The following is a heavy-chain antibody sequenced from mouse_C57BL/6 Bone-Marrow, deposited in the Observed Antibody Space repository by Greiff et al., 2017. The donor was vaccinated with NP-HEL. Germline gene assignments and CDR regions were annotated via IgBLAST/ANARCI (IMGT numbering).Heavy chain of an antibody. Sequence: VKLRQSGAELARPGASVKLSCKASGYTFTSYGISWVKQRTGQGLEWIGEIYPRSGNTYYNEKFKGKATLTADKSSSTAYMELRSLTAEDSAVYVCARRWLLSYDMDDWGKGTSVTVSS. CDR3: ARRWLLSYDMDD. D-gene: IGHD2-3*01. CDR1: GYTFTSYG. V-gene: IGHV1-81*01. CDR2: IYPRSGNT. J-gene: IGHJ4*01.